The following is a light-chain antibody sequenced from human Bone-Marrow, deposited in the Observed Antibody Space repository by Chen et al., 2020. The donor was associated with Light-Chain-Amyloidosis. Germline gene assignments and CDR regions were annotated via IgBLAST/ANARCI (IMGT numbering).Light chain of an antibody. J-gene: IGKJ3*01. Sequence: EIVFTQSPGTLSLSPGERATFSCRASQSVASDYLAWYQQKPGQAPRLLIHGASSRATGIPDRFSGSGSGTDFILTINRVDPEDFAVYYCQQYGTSPFTFGPGTKVDIK. CDR2: GAS. CDR3: QQYGTSPFT. CDR1: QSVASDY. V-gene: IGKV3-20*01.